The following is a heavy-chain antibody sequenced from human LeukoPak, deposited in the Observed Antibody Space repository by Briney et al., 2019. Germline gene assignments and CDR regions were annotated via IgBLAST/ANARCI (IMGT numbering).Heavy chain of an antibody. V-gene: IGHV3-30*02. CDR2: IRYDGSNK. D-gene: IGHD3-22*01. CDR3: AKDRYYYDSSGYVDC. Sequence: PGGSLRLSCAASGFTFSSYGMHWVRQAPGKGLEWVAFIRYDGSNKYYADSVKGRFTISRDNSKNTLYLQMNSLRAEDTAVYYCAKDRYYYDSSGYVDCWGQGTLVTVSS. J-gene: IGHJ4*02. CDR1: GFTFSSYG.